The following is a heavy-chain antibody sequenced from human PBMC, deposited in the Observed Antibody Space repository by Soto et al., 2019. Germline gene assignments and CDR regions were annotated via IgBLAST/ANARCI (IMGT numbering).Heavy chain of an antibody. D-gene: IGHD3-16*01. CDR1: GYSFSNYA. CDR3: ASPPDNYLGRPGRRADPYYYGMDV. V-gene: IGHV1-3*01. Sequence: QVQLVQSGAEVKKPGASVKVSCKASGYSFSNYAIHWVRQAPGQGLEWMGWINVDNGNTKYSQKLQDRVTITRDTSASTVYMEVSSLRSEDTAVYYCASPPDNYLGRPGRRADPYYYGMDVWGQGTTVTVSS. J-gene: IGHJ6*02. CDR2: INVDNGNT.